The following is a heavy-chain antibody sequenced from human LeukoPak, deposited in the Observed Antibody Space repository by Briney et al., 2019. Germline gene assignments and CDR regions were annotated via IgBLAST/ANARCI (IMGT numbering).Heavy chain of an antibody. Sequence: ASVKVSCKASGYTFTSYDINWVRHATGQGLEWMGWMNPNSGNTGYAQKFQGRVTMTRNTSISTAYMELSSLRSEDTAVYYCARGTHCSSTSCYYYYYMDVWGKGTTVTVSS. CDR3: ARGTHCSSTSCYYYYYMDV. J-gene: IGHJ6*03. CDR2: MNPNSGNT. CDR1: GYTFTSYD. D-gene: IGHD2-2*01. V-gene: IGHV1-8*02.